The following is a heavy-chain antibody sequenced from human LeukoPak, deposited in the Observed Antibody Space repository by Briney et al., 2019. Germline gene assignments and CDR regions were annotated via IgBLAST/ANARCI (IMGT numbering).Heavy chain of an antibody. CDR2: IKQDGSEK. D-gene: IGHD3-22*01. J-gene: IGHJ3*02. CDR3: AKSNGYGLIDI. CDR1: GFTFSSYW. Sequence: GGSLRLSCEASGFTFSSYWMSWVRQAPGKGLEWVANIKQDGSEKYYVDSVKGRFTISRDIFKNTVYLQMNSLRAEDTAVYYCAKSNGYGLIDIWGQGTMVTVSS. V-gene: IGHV3-7*03.